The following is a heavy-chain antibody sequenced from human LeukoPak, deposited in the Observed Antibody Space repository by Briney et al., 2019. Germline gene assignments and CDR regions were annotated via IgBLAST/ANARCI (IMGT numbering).Heavy chain of an antibody. V-gene: IGHV3-30*14. CDR1: GFTFSSYA. J-gene: IGHJ4*02. CDR3: ARDGYNSGYLKALDY. Sequence: GGSLRLSCAASGFTFSSYAMHWVRQAPGKGLEWVAVISYDGSNKYYADSVKGRFTISRDNSKNTLYLQMNSLRAEDTAVYYCARDGYNSGYLKALDYWGQGTLLTVS. D-gene: IGHD5-18*01. CDR2: ISYDGSNK.